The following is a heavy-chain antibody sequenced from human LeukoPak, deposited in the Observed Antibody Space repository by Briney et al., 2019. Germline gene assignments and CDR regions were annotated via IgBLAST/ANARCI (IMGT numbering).Heavy chain of an antibody. CDR3: AREQQLVTFDY. V-gene: IGHV1-69*04. Sequence: ASVKVSCKASGGTFSSYAISWVRQAPGQGLEWMGRIIPILGIANYAQKFQGRVTITADKSTSTAYMELSSLRSEDTPVYYCAREQQLVTFDYWGQGTLVTVSS. CDR2: IIPILGIA. J-gene: IGHJ4*02. CDR1: GGTFSSYA. D-gene: IGHD6-13*01.